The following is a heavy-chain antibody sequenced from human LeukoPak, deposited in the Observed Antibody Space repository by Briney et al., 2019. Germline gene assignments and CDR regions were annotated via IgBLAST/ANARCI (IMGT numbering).Heavy chain of an antibody. CDR2: IKNKANGYTT. Sequence: PGGSLRPSCAASGSTFSGHYLDWVRQAPGKGLEWVGHIKNKANGYTTEYAASVKGRFTISRDDSKNSLFLQMNSLKTDDTAVYYCARFRGFYYGLDLWGPGTMVIVSS. CDR1: GSTFSGHY. D-gene: IGHD3-10*01. V-gene: IGHV3-72*01. CDR3: ARFRGFYYGLDL. J-gene: IGHJ6*02.